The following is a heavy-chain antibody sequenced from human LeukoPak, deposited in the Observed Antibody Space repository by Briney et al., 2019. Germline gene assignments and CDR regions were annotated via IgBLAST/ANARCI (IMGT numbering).Heavy chain of an antibody. D-gene: IGHD3-10*01. CDR3: ARHGSGSFYKYFDY. CDR2: IHPADSDT. CDR1: GYSFTTYW. Sequence: GESLKISCKGSGYSFTTYWIGWVRQMPGKGLEWMGIIHPADSDTRYSPSFQGQVTISVDKSISTAYLQWSSLQASDTGIYYCARHGSGSFYKYFDYWGQGTLVTVSS. J-gene: IGHJ4*02. V-gene: IGHV5-51*01.